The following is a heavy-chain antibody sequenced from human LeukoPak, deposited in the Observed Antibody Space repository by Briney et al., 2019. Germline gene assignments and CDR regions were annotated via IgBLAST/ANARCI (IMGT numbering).Heavy chain of an antibody. V-gene: IGHV4-34*01. J-gene: IGHJ4*02. CDR3: ASTDYYDSSGNIHAGLY. CDR1: GGSFSGYY. Sequence: SETLSLTCAVYGGSFSGYYWSWIRQPPGKGLEWIGEINHSGSTNYNPPLKSRVTISVDTSKNQFSLKLSSVTAADTAVYYCASTDYYDSSGNIHAGLYWGQGTLVTVSS. D-gene: IGHD3-22*01. CDR2: INHSGST.